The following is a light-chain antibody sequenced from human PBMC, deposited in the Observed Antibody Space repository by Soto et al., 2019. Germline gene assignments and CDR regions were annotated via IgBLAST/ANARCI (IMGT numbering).Light chain of an antibody. V-gene: IGLV2-23*01. Sequence: QSVLTQPASVSGSPGQSITISCTGTSSDVGRYNLVSWYQQHPDKAPKLMIYEGSKRPSGVSNRFSGSKSGNTASLTISGLQVDDEADYFCCSYAGSTYVFGTGTKLTVL. CDR2: EGS. J-gene: IGLJ1*01. CDR1: SSDVGRYNL. CDR3: CSYAGSTYV.